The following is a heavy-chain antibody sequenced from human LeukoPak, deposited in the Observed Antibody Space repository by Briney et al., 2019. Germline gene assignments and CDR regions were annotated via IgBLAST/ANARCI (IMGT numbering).Heavy chain of an antibody. CDR2: ISDNAKSR. CDR3: ARARIAAPLLDY. CDR1: GFIFSNYE. V-gene: IGHV3-48*03. J-gene: IGHJ4*02. D-gene: IGHD6-13*01. Sequence: GGSLRLSCAASGFIFSNYEMNWVRQTPGKGLEWVSYISDNAKSRNYADSVRGRFTISRDNAKKSLFLQMNSLRVDDTAIYFCARARIAAPLLDYWGQGTLVTVSP.